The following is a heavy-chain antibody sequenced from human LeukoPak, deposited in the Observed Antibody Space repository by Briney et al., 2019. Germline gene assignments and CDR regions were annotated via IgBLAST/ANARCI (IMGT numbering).Heavy chain of an antibody. D-gene: IGHD6-6*01. J-gene: IGHJ4*02. CDR1: GASISSYF. CDR2: VSDSGST. CDR3: ARQNGQLVNY. V-gene: IGHV4-59*08. Sequence: SETLSLTCTVSGASISSYFWSWIRQPPGKGLEWIGYVSDSGSTNYNPSLKSRVTISVDTSKNQFSLRLTSVTAADTAAYYCARQNGQLVNYWGPGILVTVSS.